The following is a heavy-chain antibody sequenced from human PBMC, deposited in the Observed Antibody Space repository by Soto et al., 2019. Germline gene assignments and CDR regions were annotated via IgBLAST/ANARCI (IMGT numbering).Heavy chain of an antibody. Sequence: QVQLVQSGAEVKKPGASLRLSCKTSGYTFSNYYINWVRQAPGQGLQWMGRINPSGGGTIYAQNFQGRVTMTRVTSTSTVYMDLSSLRSEDTAVYYCARSHEVVVVPAAPIDYCGQGNLVTVSS. CDR3: ARSHEVVVVPAAPIDY. CDR1: GYTFSNYY. V-gene: IGHV1-46*01. CDR2: INPSGGGT. D-gene: IGHD2-15*01. J-gene: IGHJ4*02.